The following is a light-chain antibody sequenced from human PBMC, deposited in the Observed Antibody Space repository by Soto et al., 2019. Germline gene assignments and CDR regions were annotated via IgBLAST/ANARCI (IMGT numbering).Light chain of an antibody. CDR1: QDIRSW. Sequence: DIQMTQSPSYVSASIGDRVTISCRASQDIRSWLAWYQQKPGKAPKLLIYAASSLQRGVPSRFSGSGSGTDFSFTISSLQPEDIATYYCQQYDYMPYTFGQGTKLEI. CDR3: QQYDYMPYT. CDR2: AAS. J-gene: IGKJ2*01. V-gene: IGKV1-12*01.